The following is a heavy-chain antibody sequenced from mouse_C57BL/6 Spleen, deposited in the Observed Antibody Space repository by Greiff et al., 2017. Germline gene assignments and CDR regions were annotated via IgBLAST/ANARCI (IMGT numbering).Heavy chain of an antibody. CDR3: ARGGDYDDFSYAMDY. Sequence: QVQLQQPGTELVKPGASVKLSCKASGYTFTSYWMHWVKQRPGQGLEWIGNINPSNGGTNYNEKFKSKATLTVDKSSSTAYMKLSSLTSEDSAVYYCARGGDYDDFSYAMDYWGQGTSVTVSS. CDR2: INPSNGGT. D-gene: IGHD2-4*01. J-gene: IGHJ4*01. CDR1: GYTFTSYW. V-gene: IGHV1-53*01.